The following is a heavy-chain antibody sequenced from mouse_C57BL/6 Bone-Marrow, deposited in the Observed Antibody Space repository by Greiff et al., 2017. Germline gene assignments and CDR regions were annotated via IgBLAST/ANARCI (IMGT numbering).Heavy chain of an antibody. J-gene: IGHJ1*03. Sequence: QVQLQQSGAELARPGASVKLSCTASGYTFTSDGISWVKQRPGQGLEWIGEIYPRSGNTYYNAKFKGKATLTADKSSSTAYMEIRSLTSEDSAVYFCAETTVVADWYFDVWGTGTTVTVSS. CDR3: AETTVVADWYFDV. CDR2: IYPRSGNT. V-gene: IGHV1-81*01. D-gene: IGHD1-1*01. CDR1: GYTFTSDG.